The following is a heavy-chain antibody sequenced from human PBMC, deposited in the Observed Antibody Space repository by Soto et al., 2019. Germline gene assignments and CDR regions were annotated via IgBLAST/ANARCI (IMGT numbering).Heavy chain of an antibody. CDR3: AKAPDRFTTTVTPADYGMDV. V-gene: IGHV3-43*01. J-gene: IGHJ6*02. CDR1: GFTFDDYT. D-gene: IGHD4-4*01. Sequence: PGGSLRLSCAASGFTFDDYTMHWVRQAPGKGLEWVSLISWDGGSTYYADSVRGRFTISRDNSKNSLYLQMNSLRTEDTALYYCAKAPDRFTTTVTPADYGMDVWGQGTTVTVSS. CDR2: ISWDGGST.